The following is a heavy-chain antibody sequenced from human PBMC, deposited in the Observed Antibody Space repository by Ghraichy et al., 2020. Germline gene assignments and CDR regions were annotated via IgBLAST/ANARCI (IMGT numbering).Heavy chain of an antibody. D-gene: IGHD3-10*01. V-gene: IGHV1-69*13. Sequence: SVKVSCKASGGTFSSYAISWVRQAPGQGREWMGGLIPIYGTANYAQKFQGIVPITADESTSTAYMELSSLRSEDTGVYYCARDQEGSGSYSYYYYGIDVWGQGTTVTVSS. CDR2: LIPIYGTA. CDR3: ARDQEGSGSYSYYYYGIDV. CDR1: GGTFSSYA. J-gene: IGHJ6*02.